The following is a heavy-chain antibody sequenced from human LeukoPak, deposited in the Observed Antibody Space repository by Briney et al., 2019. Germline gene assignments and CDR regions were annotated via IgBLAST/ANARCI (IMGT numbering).Heavy chain of an antibody. J-gene: IGHJ6*02. V-gene: IGHV3-7*03. CDR3: ARNNGMDV. CDR2: VNRDGSET. Sequence: GGSLRLSRAASGFTLSNHWMTWVRQVPGRGPEWVANVNRDGSETYYLDSVKGRFTISKDNAKNSLYLQMNSLRAEDTALYHCARNNGMDVWGQGTTVIVSS. CDR1: GFTLSNHW.